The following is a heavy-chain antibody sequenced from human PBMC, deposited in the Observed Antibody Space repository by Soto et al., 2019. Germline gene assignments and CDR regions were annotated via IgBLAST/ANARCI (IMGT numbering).Heavy chain of an antibody. V-gene: IGHV4-59*01. J-gene: IGHJ4*02. CDR3: ARTLPNRQLFDS. CDR2: IYNSGRY. CDR1: GGFI. D-gene: IGHD1-1*01. Sequence: PSETLSLTCTASGGFIWGWILQSPDKGLEWIGYIYNSGRYNYNPSLESRLTISIDTSKNQFSLRLASVTAADTAVYYCARTLPNRQLFDSWSQGTLVTVSS.